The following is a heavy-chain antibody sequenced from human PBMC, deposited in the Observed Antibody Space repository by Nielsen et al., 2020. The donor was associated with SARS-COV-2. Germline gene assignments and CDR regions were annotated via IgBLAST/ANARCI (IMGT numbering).Heavy chain of an antibody. CDR1: GFTFDDYA. CDR2: ISWNSGSI. V-gene: IGHV3-9*01. J-gene: IGHJ4*02. Sequence: GGSLRLSCAASGFTFDDYAMHWVRQAPGKGLEWVSGISWNSGSIGYADSVKGRFTISRDNAKNTLYLQMNSLRAEDTAVYYCASALFGYWGQGTLVTVSS. CDR3: ASALFGY.